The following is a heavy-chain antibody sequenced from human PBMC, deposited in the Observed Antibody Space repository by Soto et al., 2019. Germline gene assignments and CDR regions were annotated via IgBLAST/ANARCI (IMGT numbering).Heavy chain of an antibody. CDR2: ISGDGGST. J-gene: IGHJ6*02. Sequence: GGSLRLSCTTSGFTFSSYAMSWVRQAPGKGLEWVSLISGDGGSTYYADSVKGRFTISRDNSKNTLYLQMNSLRAEDTAVYYCVKNYGNIYYYYAVDVWGQGTTVTVSS. D-gene: IGHD4-17*01. V-gene: IGHV3-23*01. CDR3: VKNYGNIYYYYAVDV. CDR1: GFTFSSYA.